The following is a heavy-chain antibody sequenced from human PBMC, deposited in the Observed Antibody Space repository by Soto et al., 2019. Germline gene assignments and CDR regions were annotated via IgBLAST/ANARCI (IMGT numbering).Heavy chain of an antibody. D-gene: IGHD3-22*01. CDR3: THMYYFDGSGYYPTADY. CDR2: IYWNDDE. J-gene: IGHJ4*02. CDR1: GFSLNTSGVS. Sequence: QITLKESGPTLVKPTQTLTLTCSFSGFSLNTSGVSVGWILQPPGKALEWLALIYWNDDERYSPSLKTRLTITKDTSKSQVVLRMTNMDPVDTATYCCTHMYYFDGSGYYPTADYCGRGTLVTGSS. V-gene: IGHV2-5*01.